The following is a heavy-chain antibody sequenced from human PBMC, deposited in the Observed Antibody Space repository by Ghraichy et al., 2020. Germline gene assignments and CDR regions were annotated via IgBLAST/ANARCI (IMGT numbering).Heavy chain of an antibody. D-gene: IGHD1-26*01. J-gene: IGHJ4*02. V-gene: IGHV3-23*01. CDR3: AKGLVGAVGYYFDY. CDR2: ISGSGGST. Sequence: GGSLRLSCAASGFTFSIYAMSWVRQAPGKGLEWVSVISGSGGSTYSADSVKGRFTISGDNSKNTLYLQLNSLRAEDTAVYYCAKGLVGAVGYYFDYWGQGTLVTVSS. CDR1: GFTFSIYA.